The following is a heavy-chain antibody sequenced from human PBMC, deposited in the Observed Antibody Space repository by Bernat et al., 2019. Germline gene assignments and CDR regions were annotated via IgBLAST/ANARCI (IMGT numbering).Heavy chain of an antibody. D-gene: IGHD3-9*01. CDR3: ARDRIRYFDWSPLYYYYGMDV. Sequence: QVQLVQSGAEVKKPGASVKVSCKASGYTFTGYYMHWVRQAPGQGLEWMGWINPNSGGTNYAQKFQGWVTMTRDTSISTAYMELSRLRSDDTAVYYCARDRIRYFDWSPLYYYYGMDVWGQGTTVTVSS. J-gene: IGHJ6*02. CDR2: INPNSGGT. V-gene: IGHV1-2*04. CDR1: GYTFTGYY.